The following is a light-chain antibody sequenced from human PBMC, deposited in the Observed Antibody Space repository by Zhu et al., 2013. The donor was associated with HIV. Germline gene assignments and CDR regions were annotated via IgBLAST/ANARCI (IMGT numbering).Light chain of an antibody. CDR1: QRISTK. Sequence: EIEMTQSPATLSVSPGDRVTLSCRASQRISTKLAWYQQRPGQPPRPLIYGASIRAAGVPARFSGAGSGTEFTLTISRLEPEDFAVYFCQQYDDWYQITFGPGTKVDVK. V-gene: IGKV3-15*01. CDR2: GAS. J-gene: IGKJ3*01. CDR3: QQYDDWYQIT.